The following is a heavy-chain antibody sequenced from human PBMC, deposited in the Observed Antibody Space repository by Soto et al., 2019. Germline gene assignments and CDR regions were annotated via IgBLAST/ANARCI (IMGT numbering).Heavy chain of an antibody. J-gene: IGHJ6*02. Sequence: ASVKVSCKASGYTFTSYDINWVRQATGQGLEWMGWMNPNSGNTGYAQKFQGRVTMTRNTSISTAYMELSSLRSEDTAVYYCARGHITIFGVVITYYYYYGMDVWGQGTTVTVSS. CDR3: ARGHITIFGVVITYYYYYGMDV. D-gene: IGHD3-3*01. CDR1: GYTFTSYD. V-gene: IGHV1-8*01. CDR2: MNPNSGNT.